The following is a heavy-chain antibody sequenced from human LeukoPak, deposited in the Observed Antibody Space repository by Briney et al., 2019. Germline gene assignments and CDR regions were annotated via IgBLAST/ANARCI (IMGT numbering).Heavy chain of an antibody. V-gene: IGHV6-1*01. CDR2: TYYRYKWYN. D-gene: IGHD6-13*01. Sequence: SQTLSLTCALSGHSLSSNSAAWNWLRQSPSRGLEWLARTYYRYKWYNDHAVSVKSRITINPDTSKNQFSLQLNSVTPEDTAVYYCARDRGSSWYVRVGWFDLWGQGTLVTVSS. CDR1: GHSLSSNSAA. J-gene: IGHJ5*02. CDR3: ARDRGSSWYVRVGWFDL.